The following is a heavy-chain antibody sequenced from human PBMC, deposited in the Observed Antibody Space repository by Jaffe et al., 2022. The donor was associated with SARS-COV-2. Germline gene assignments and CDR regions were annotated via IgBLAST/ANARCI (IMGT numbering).Heavy chain of an antibody. CDR1: GFTFSNYA. V-gene: IGHV3-23*01. Sequence: EVQLLESGGGLVQPGGSLRLSCAASGFTFSNYAMNWVRQAPGKGLEWVSGISGSGGSTYYADSAKGRFTISRDNSKNTLYLQMNSLRAEDTAVYYCAKGPYSNSYGGYFDPWGQGALVTVSS. D-gene: IGHD6-6*01. CDR2: ISGSGGST. CDR3: AKGPYSNSYGGYFDP. J-gene: IGHJ5*02.